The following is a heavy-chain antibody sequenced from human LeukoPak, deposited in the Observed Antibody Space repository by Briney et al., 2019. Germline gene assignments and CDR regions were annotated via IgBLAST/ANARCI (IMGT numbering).Heavy chain of an antibody. Sequence: GGSLRLSCAASGFTFSSYWMHWVRQAPGKGLVWVSRINSDESSTTYADSVKGRFTISRDNDKNTLYLQMNSLRAEDTAVYYCAKDLSAMIVVVITTPFHYWGQGTLVTVSS. CDR1: GFTFSSYW. J-gene: IGHJ4*02. V-gene: IGHV3-74*01. CDR3: AKDLSAMIVVVITTPFHY. CDR2: INSDESST. D-gene: IGHD3-22*01.